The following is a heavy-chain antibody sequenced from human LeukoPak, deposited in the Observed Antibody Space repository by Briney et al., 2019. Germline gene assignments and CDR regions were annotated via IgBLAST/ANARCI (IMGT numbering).Heavy chain of an antibody. J-gene: IGHJ3*01. D-gene: IGHD6-13*01. CDR3: AREGTSWPSHDAFDL. CDR1: GFTFSSYS. CDR2: ISSSSSYI. V-gene: IGHV3-21*01. Sequence: GGSLRLSCAASGFTFSSYSMNWVRQAPGKGLEWVSFISSSSSYIYYADSVKGRFSISRDNAKNSLYLQMNSLRAEDTAVYYCAREGTSWPSHDAFDLWGQGTLVIVSS.